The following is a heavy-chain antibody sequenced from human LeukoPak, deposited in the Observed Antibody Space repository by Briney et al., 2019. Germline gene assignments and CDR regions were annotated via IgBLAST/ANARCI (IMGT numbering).Heavy chain of an antibody. J-gene: IGHJ4*02. CDR1: GFTFSSYW. CDR3: ARDWRHDYGDYVVPFDY. D-gene: IGHD4-17*01. Sequence: PGGSLRLSCAASGFTFSSYWMSWVRQAPGKGLEWVANIKQDGSEKYYVDSVKGRFTISRDNAKNSLYLQMNSLRAEDTAVYYCARDWRHDYGDYVVPFDYWGQGTLVTVSS. CDR2: IKQDGSEK. V-gene: IGHV3-7*01.